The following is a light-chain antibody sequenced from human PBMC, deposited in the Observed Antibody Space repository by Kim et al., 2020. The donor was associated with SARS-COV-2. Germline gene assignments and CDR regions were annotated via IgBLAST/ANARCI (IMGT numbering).Light chain of an antibody. CDR3: NSRDSNDNVV. J-gene: IGLJ2*01. CDR2: GKN. CDR1: SLKSYY. Sequence: VALGTTVRNTCQGDSLKSYYATWYQQKPGQAPVLVIYGKNNRPAGIPDRFSGSSSGNTASLTITGTQAGDEADYYCNSRDSNDNVVFGGGTQLTVL. V-gene: IGLV3-19*01.